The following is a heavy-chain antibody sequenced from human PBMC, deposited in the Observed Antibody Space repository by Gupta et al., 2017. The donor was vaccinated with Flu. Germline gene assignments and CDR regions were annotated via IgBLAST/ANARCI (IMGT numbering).Heavy chain of an antibody. CDR1: GFIFSNYE. J-gene: IGHJ6*02. CDR3: ARAFDPIHVDGMDV. Sequence: EVQLVESGGGLVQPGGSLRLSCVASGFIFSNYEMNWVRQAPGKGLEWGSYISHSGSTISYADFVKGRVTISRDNAQNSLYLQMSSLRGEDTAVYYCARAFDPIHVDGMDVWGQGTTVTVSS. CDR2: ISHSGSTI. V-gene: IGHV3-48*03. D-gene: IGHD3-9*01.